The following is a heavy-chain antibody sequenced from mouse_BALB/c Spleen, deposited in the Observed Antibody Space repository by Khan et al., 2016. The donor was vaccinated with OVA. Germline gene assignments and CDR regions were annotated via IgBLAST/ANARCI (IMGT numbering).Heavy chain of an antibody. V-gene: IGHV1-77*01. CDR3: ARRNYFGYTVAY. D-gene: IGHD1-2*01. Sequence: QVQLQQSGAELARPGASVKLSCKASGYTFTDYYINWVKQRTGQGLEWIGEIFPGSGDTYYNERFKGKATLTADKSSSTAYMQLSSLTSEASAVYYGARRNYFGYTVAYWGQGTLVTVSA. J-gene: IGHJ3*01. CDR2: IFPGSGDT. CDR1: GYTFTDYY.